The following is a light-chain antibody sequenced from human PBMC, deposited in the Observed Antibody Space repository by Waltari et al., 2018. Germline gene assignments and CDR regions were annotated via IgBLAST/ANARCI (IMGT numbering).Light chain of an antibody. Sequence: AIQMTQSPSSLSASVGDRVTITCRASQDIKNDLGWYQKKPDTAPKFLIHAASSLQSAVPARFSGGGSGTNFTLTISSLQPEDFATYYCLQHNSYPHTFGQGTKLEIK. J-gene: IGKJ2*01. CDR2: AAS. V-gene: IGKV1-6*02. CDR1: QDIKND. CDR3: LQHNSYPHT.